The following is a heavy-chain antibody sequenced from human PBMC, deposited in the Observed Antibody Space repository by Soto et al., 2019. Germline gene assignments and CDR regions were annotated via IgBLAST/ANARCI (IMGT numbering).Heavy chain of an antibody. CDR2: ISAYNGNT. J-gene: IGHJ4*02. CDR3: ARDAAAGLNDD. CDR1: GYTFTSYA. D-gene: IGHD6-13*01. Sequence: ASVKVSCKASGYTFTSYAMNWVRQAPGQRLEWMGWISAYNGNTNYAQKLQGRVTMTTDTSTSTAYMELRSLRSDDTAVYYCARDAAAGLNDDWGRGTLVTVSS. V-gene: IGHV1-18*01.